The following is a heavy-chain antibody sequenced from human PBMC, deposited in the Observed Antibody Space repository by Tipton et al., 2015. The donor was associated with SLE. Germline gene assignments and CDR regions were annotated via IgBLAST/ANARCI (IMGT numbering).Heavy chain of an antibody. CDR3: ASLVFGVVIKY. CDR2: IYYSGST. CDR1: GGSISSSSYY. Sequence: TLSLTCTVSGGSISSSSYYWGWIRQPPGKGLEWIGSIYYSGSTYYNPSLKSRVTISVDTSKNQFSLKLSSVTAAYTAVYYCASLVFGVVIKYWGQGTLVTVSS. D-gene: IGHD3-3*01. V-gene: IGHV4-39*07. J-gene: IGHJ4*02.